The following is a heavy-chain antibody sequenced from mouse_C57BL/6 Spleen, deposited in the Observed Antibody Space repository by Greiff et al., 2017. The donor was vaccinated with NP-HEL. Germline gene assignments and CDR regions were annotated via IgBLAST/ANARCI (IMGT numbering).Heavy chain of an antibody. V-gene: IGHV5-9-1*02. D-gene: IGHD1-1*01. J-gene: IGHJ1*03. CDR2: ISSGGDYI. CDR1: GFTFSSYA. CDR3: TRVYGTYWYFDV. Sequence: EVQLVESGEGLVKPGGSLKLSCAASGFTFSSYAMSWVRQTPEKRLEWVAYISSGGDYIYYADTVKGRFTISRDNARNTLYLQMSSLKSEDTAMYYCTRVYGTYWYFDVWGKGTTVTVSS.